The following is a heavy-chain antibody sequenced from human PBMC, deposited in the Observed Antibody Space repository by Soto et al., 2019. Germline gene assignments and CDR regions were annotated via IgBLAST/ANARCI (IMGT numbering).Heavy chain of an antibody. CDR1: GYTFTSYY. J-gene: IGHJ3*02. V-gene: IGHV1-69*06. CDR3: ARETIVVVMRAFDI. CDR2: IIPIFGTA. D-gene: IGHD3-22*01. Sequence: QVQLVQSGAEVKKPGASVKVSCKASGYTFTSYYMHWVRQAPGQGLEWMGGIIPIFGTANYAQKFQGRVTITADKSTSTAYMELSSLRSEDTAVYYCARETIVVVMRAFDIWGQGTMVTVSS.